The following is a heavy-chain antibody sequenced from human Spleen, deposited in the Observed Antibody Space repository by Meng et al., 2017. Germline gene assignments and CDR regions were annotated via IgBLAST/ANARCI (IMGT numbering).Heavy chain of an antibody. D-gene: IGHD1-26*01. Sequence: GGSLRLSCAASGFTFSNAWMTWVRQAPGKGLEWIGRIETKSEGGTADYAAPVKGRFSISRDDSKNTLYLQMNSLRAEDTALYYCAKDTSSLVGATPGGFDYWGQGTLVTVSS. J-gene: IGHJ4*02. CDR2: IETKSEGGTA. V-gene: IGHV3-15*04. CDR3: AKDTSSLVGATPGGFDY. CDR1: GFTFSNAW.